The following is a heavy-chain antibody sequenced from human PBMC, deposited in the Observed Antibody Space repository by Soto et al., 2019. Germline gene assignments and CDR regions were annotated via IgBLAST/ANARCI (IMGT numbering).Heavy chain of an antibody. CDR2: INPSGGNT. CDR1: GYTFTSYY. V-gene: IGHV1-46*01. Sequence: GASVKVSCKASGYTFTSYYMHWVRQAPGQGLEWMGIINPSGGNTSYAQKFQGRVTMTRDTSTSTVYMELSSLRSEDTAVYYCARRLRYYDSSGFYYYYGMDVWGQGTTVTVSS. D-gene: IGHD3-22*01. J-gene: IGHJ6*02. CDR3: ARRLRYYDSSGFYYYYGMDV.